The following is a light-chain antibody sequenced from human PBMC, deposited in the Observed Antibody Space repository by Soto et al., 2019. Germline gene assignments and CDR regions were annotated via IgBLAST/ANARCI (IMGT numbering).Light chain of an antibody. CDR3: QSYYSSRSGSV. CDR2: GNS. Sequence: QSVLTQPPSVSGAPGQRVTISCTGSSSNIGAGYDVHWYQQLPGTAPKLLIYGNSNRPSGVPDRFSGSKSGTSASLAITGLQAEDEADYYCQSYYSSRSGSVFGGGTKLTVL. V-gene: IGLV1-40*01. J-gene: IGLJ3*02. CDR1: SSNIGAGYD.